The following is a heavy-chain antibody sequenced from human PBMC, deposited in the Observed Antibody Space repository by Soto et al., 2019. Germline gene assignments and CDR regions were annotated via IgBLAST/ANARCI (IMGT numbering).Heavy chain of an antibody. D-gene: IGHD6-19*01. V-gene: IGHV3-30-3*01. J-gene: IGHJ6*02. CDR1: GFTFSSYA. CDR3: ARPPKAVANYYYYYGMDV. CDR2: ISYDGSNK. Sequence: GGSLRLSCAASGFTFSSYAMHWVRQAPGKGLEWVAVISYDGSNKYYADSVKGRFTISRDNSKNTLYLQMNSLRAEDTAVYYCARPPKAVANYYYYYGMDVWGQGTMVTVSS.